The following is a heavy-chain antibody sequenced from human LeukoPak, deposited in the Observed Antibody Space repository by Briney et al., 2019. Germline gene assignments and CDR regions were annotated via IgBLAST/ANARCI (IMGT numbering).Heavy chain of an antibody. CDR2: LSGGGDSR. D-gene: IGHD2-8*01. J-gene: IGHJ4*02. CDR3: AKAVRSMVTGGGYSDS. Sequence: PVGSLRLSCAASGFAFSNYAMSWVRQAPGKGLEWVSSLSGGGDSRYYADSVMGRFTISRDNSKNTLYLQMNSLTAEDTAVYYCAKAVRSMVTGGGYSDSCGQGTLVTVSS. CDR1: GFAFSNYA. V-gene: IGHV3-23*01.